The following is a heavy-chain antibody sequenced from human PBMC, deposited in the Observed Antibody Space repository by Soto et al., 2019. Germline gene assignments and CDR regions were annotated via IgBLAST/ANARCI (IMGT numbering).Heavy chain of an antibody. Sequence: QVQLVQSGAEVKKPGSSVKVSCKASGGTFSSYAISWVRQAPGQGLEWMGGIIPIFGTANYAQKFQDRVTITADEAASTVYMELSSLRSEDTAVYYCAKGGDSGGYSDPWGQGTLVSVSS. D-gene: IGHD2-15*01. J-gene: IGHJ5*02. CDR3: AKGGDSGGYSDP. CDR1: GGTFSSYA. V-gene: IGHV1-69*12. CDR2: IIPIFGTA.